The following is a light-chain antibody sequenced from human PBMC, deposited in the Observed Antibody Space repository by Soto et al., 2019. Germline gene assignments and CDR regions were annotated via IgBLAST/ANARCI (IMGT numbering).Light chain of an antibody. CDR1: QGIRND. Sequence: AIQMTQSPSSLSASVGDRATITCRASQGIRNDLGWYQQKPGKAPKLLIYAASSLQSGVPSRFSGSGSGTDFTLTISSLQPEDFASYYCLQDYNYPLTFGQGTKVEIK. CDR2: AAS. J-gene: IGKJ1*01. CDR3: LQDYNYPLT. V-gene: IGKV1-6*01.